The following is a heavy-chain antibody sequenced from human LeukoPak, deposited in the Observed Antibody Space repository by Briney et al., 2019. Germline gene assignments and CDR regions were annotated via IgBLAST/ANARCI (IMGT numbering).Heavy chain of an antibody. CDR1: GGSISRGGYH. J-gene: IGHJ4*02. CDR3: ARTIRAPAHFDY. V-gene: IGHV4-31*03. Sequence: SETLSLTCTVSGGSISRGGYHWSWIRQQPGKGLDWFGYIYYSGSTYYNPSLKSRVTISVDTSKNQFSLKLSSVTAADTAVYYCARTIRAPAHFDYWGQGTLVPVSS. D-gene: IGHD5-24*01. CDR2: IYYSGST.